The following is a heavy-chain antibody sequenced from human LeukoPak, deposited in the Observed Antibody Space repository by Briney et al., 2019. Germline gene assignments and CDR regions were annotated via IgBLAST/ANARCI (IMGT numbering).Heavy chain of an antibody. CDR1: EYTLTDYY. CDR3: ATAQDPSLLPYYYYYMDV. CDR2: VDPEDGET. J-gene: IGHJ6*03. D-gene: IGHD2-15*01. Sequence: VAKMKTSCKVSEYTLTDYYINWFKQAPGKGLKWMELVDPEDGETIYAEKFQGRVTITADTSTDAAYMELSSLRSEDTAVYYCATAQDPSLLPYYYYYMDVWGKGTTVTVSS. V-gene: IGHV1-69-2*01.